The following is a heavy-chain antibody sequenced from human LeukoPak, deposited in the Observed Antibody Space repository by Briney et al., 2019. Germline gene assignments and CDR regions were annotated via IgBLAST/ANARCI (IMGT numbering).Heavy chain of an antibody. CDR3: ARGEDGYNPDFDY. CDR1: GGSISSYY. CDR2: IYYSGST. D-gene: IGHD5-24*01. J-gene: IGHJ4*02. V-gene: IGHV4-59*08. Sequence: SETLSLTCTVSGGSISSYYWSWIRQPPGKGLEWIGYIYYSGSTNYNPSLKSRVTISVDTSKNQFSLKLSSVTAADTAVYYCARGEDGYNPDFDYWGQGTLVTASS.